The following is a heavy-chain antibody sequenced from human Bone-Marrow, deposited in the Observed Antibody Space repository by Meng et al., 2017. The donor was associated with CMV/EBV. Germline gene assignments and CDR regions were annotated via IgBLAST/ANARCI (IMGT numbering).Heavy chain of an antibody. V-gene: IGHV3-74*01. CDR3: ARYCSSTSCLSLFDL. CDR1: GFTFSSCW. Sequence: GESLKISCAASGFTFSSCWMHWVRQAPGKGLVWVSRINSDGSATSYADSVKGRFTISRDNAKNTLYLQMNSLRVEDTAVYYCARYCSSTSCLSLFDLWGRGTLVTFSS. D-gene: IGHD2-2*01. J-gene: IGHJ2*01. CDR2: INSDGSAT.